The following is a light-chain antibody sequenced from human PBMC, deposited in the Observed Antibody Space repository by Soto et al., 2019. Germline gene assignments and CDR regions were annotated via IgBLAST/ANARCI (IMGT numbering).Light chain of an antibody. CDR1: SSNIGSNY. J-gene: IGLJ3*02. CDR2: RNN. CDR3: ATWDDRLSGWV. V-gene: IGLV1-47*01. Sequence: QLVLTQPPSASGTPGQRVTISCSGSSSNIGSNYVYWYQQLPGTAPKVFIYRNNQRPSGVPDRFSGSKSGTSASLAISGLRSDDEADYYCATWDDRLSGWVFGGGTKLTVL.